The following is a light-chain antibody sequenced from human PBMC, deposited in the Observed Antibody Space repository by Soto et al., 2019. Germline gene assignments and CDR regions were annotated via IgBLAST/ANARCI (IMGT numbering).Light chain of an antibody. CDR2: GAS. J-gene: IGKJ5*01. Sequence: EIVMTQSPATLSVSPGERATLSCSASQGVSSNLAWYQQKPGQAPRLLIYGASTRATGIPARFSGSGSGIEFTLTISSLQYEDFAVYYCQQYTNWPQTFGQGTRLEIK. V-gene: IGKV3-15*01. CDR3: QQYTNWPQT. CDR1: QGVSSN.